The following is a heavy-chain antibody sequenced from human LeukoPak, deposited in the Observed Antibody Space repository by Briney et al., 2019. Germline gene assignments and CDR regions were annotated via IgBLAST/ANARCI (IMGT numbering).Heavy chain of an antibody. V-gene: IGHV5-10-1*01. D-gene: IGHD1-14*01. J-gene: IGHJ2*01. Sequence: GESLKISCEASGYSFTNYWISWVRQMPGRGLDWMGRIDRSASQTNYNPSFRGHITISVDRSISTVYLQWGSLQASDTAIYYCARRNREKAISLDLWGRGTVVTVSS. CDR3: ARRNREKAISLDL. CDR2: IDRSASQT. CDR1: GYSFTNYW.